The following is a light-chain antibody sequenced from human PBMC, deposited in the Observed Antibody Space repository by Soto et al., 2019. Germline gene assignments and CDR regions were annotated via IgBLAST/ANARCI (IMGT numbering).Light chain of an antibody. CDR3: QQRNIWPPVT. CDR2: RAS. CDR1: QSLSGN. J-gene: IGKJ5*01. Sequence: EIVLTQSPATLSVSPGERSALSCRASQSLSGNLAWYQQKPGQAPRLLIFRASTRATGVPDRFSGSGSGTDFTLTISRLGPEDFAVYYCQQRNIWPPVTFGQGTRLEIK. V-gene: IGKV3-11*01.